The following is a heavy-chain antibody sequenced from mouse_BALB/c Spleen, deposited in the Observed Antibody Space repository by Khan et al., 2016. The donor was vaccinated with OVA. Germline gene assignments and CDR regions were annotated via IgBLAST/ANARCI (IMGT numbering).Heavy chain of an antibody. CDR2: INPTSGYT. J-gene: IGHJ2*01. CDR3: TRERIDY. CDR1: GYTFTTYW. V-gene: IGHV1-7*01. Sequence: QVQLKESGAEPAKPGASVKMSCKASGYTFTTYWMHWVKQRPGQGLEWIGYINPTSGYTDYNEKFKDRATLSADKSSSTAYMQLSSLTSEDSAVYYCTRERIDYWGQGTTLTVSS.